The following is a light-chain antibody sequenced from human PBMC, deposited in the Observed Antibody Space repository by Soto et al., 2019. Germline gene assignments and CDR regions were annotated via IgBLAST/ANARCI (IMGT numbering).Light chain of an antibody. V-gene: IGKV3-20*01. CDR3: QQYSSSHLT. CDR1: QSVSSSY. CDR2: GAS. J-gene: IGKJ4*01. Sequence: EIVLTQSPGTLSLSPGERATLSCRASQSVSSSYLAWYQQKPGQAPRLLIYGASSRATDIPDRFSGSGSGTDFTLTISRLEPEDFAVYYCQQYSSSHLTFGGGTNVDI.